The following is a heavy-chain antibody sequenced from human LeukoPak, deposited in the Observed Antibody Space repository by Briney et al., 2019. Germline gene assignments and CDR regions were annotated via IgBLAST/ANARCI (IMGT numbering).Heavy chain of an antibody. D-gene: IGHD3-10*01. CDR1: GYTFTGYY. CDR2: INPNSGGT. Sequence: GASVKVSCKASGYTFTGYYMHWVRQAPGQGLEWMGWINPNSGGTNYAQNLQGRVTMTRDTSISTAYMELSRLRSDDTAVYYCARDYYYGSGSYEEPLDYWGQGTLVTVSS. CDR3: ARDYYYGSGSYEEPLDY. J-gene: IGHJ4*02. V-gene: IGHV1-2*02.